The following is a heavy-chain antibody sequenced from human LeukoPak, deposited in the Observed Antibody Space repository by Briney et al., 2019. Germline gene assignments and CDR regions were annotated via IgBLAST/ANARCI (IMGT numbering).Heavy chain of an antibody. Sequence: SETLSLTCTVSGGSISGSYSYWGWIRQPPGKGLEWIGNIYYSGSTYYSPSLTSRVTVSVYTSENQFSLKLSSVTAADTAVYYCARAHSIASYYYGVDVWGQGTTVTVSS. CDR2: IYYSGST. J-gene: IGHJ6*02. V-gene: IGHV4-39*07. CDR1: GGSISGSYSY. CDR3: ARAHSIASYYYGVDV. D-gene: IGHD2/OR15-2a*01.